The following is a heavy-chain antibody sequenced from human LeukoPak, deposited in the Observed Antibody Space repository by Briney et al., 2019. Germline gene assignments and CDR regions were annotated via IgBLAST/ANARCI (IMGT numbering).Heavy chain of an antibody. CDR2: INHSGST. CDR1: AGSLSGYY. J-gene: IGHJ4*02. V-gene: IGHV4-34*01. CDR3: ARGRSPTYYYDSSGYSFDY. Sequence: SETLSLTCAVYAGSLSGYYWSWIRQPPGKGLEWIGEINHSGSTNYNPSLKSRVTIAVDTSKNQFSLKLSSVTAADTAVYYCARGRSPTYYYDSSGYSFDYWGQGTLVTVSS. D-gene: IGHD3-22*01.